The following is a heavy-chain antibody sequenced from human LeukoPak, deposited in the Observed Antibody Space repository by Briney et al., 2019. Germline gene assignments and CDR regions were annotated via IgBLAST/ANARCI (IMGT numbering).Heavy chain of an antibody. D-gene: IGHD3-9*01. V-gene: IGHV3-23*01. CDR3: AKNPRYFDWLLLPADFDY. CDR1: GFTFSSHA. J-gene: IGHJ4*02. Sequence: GGSLRLSCAASGFTFSSHAMSWVRQASGKGLEWVSAISGSGGSTYYADSVKGRFTISRDNSKNTLYLQMNSLRAEDTAVYYCAKNPRYFDWLLLPADFDYWGQGTLVTVSS. CDR2: ISGSGGST.